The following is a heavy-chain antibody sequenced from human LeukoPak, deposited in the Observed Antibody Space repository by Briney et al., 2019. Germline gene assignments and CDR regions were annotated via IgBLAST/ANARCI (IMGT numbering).Heavy chain of an antibody. Sequence: GGSLRLSCAASGFTFSSYWMHWVRQAPGKGLEWVAATVGIGPDTYHADSVKGRFTISRDNSKNILYLQMNSLRVEDTAVYYCTKASAARCIGVFCYPFDHWGQGTLVTVSS. V-gene: IGHV3-23*01. CDR2: TVGIGPDT. D-gene: IGHD2-15*01. J-gene: IGHJ4*02. CDR1: GFTFSSYW. CDR3: TKASAARCIGVFCYPFDH.